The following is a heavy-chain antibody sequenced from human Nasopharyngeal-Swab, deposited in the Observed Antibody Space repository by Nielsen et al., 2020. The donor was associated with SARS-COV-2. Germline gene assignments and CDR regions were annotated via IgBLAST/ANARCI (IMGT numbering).Heavy chain of an antibody. CDR3: TRGFDP. CDR1: GFTFGDYA. V-gene: IGHV3-49*04. J-gene: IGHJ5*02. CDR2: IRSKAYGGTT. Sequence: GESLKISCTASGFTFGDYAMSWVRQAPGKGLEWVGFIRSKAYGGTTEYAASVKGRFTISRDDSKSIAYLQMNSLKTEDTAVYHCTRGFDPWGQGTLVTVSS.